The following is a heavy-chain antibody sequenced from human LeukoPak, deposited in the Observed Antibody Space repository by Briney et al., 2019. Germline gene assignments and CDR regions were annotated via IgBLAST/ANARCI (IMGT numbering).Heavy chain of an antibody. J-gene: IGHJ3*02. CDR1: GFTFSSYS. V-gene: IGHV3-21*01. D-gene: IGHD2-2*02. CDR3: ARESCSSTSCYRDAFDI. Sequence: GGSLRLSCAVSGFTFSSYSMNWVRQAPGKGLEWVSSISSSSSYIYYADSVKRRFTISRDNAKNSLYLQMNSLRAEDTAVYYCARESCSSTSCYRDAFDIWGQGTMVTVSS. CDR2: ISSSSSYI.